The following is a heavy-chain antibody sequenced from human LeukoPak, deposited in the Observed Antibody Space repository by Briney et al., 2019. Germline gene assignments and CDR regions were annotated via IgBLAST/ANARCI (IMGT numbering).Heavy chain of an antibody. CDR3: AREDIVVVPASLAAFDI. J-gene: IGHJ3*02. Sequence: SQTLSLTCTVSGGSISSGSYYWSWIRQPAGKGLEWIGRIYTSGSTNYNPSLKSRVTISVDTSKNQFSLKLSSVTAADTAVYYCAREDIVVVPASLAAFDIWGQGTMVTVSS. CDR1: GGSISSGSYY. CDR2: IYTSGST. V-gene: IGHV4-61*02. D-gene: IGHD2-2*01.